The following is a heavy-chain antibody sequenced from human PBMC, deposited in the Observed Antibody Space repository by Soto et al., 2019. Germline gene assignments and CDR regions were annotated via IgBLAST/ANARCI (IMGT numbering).Heavy chain of an antibody. V-gene: IGHV4-30-4*01. J-gene: IGHJ6*02. CDR3: ARVSCISTSCYYYGMDV. D-gene: IGHD2-2*01. CDR1: GGSISSGDYY. Sequence: PSETLSLTCTVSGGSISSGDYYWSWIRQPPGKGLEWIGYIYYSGSTYYNPSLKSRVTISVDTSKNQFSLNLSSVTAADTAVYYCARVSCISTSCYYYGMDVWGQGTTVTVSS. CDR2: IYYSGST.